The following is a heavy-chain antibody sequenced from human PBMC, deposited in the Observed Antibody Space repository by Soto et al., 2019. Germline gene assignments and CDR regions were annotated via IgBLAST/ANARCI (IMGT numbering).Heavy chain of an antibody. CDR2: INPNSGDT. D-gene: IGHD1-7*01. J-gene: IGHJ4*02. V-gene: IGHV1-2*02. Sequence: ASVKVSCKAFGYTFTAHYIHWVRQAPGQGLEWMGWINPNSGDTIYAQRFQGRVTLTRDTSISTAYMELSRLRSDDTAVYYCARQTPLLRETGTTGVDHWGQGTLVTVSS. CDR1: GYTFTAHY. CDR3: ARQTPLLRETGTTGVDH.